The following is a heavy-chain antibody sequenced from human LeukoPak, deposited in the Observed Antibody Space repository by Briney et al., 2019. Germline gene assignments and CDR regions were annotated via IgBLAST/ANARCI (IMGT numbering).Heavy chain of an antibody. CDR3: ARDKDLGAVAGTFDY. D-gene: IGHD6-19*01. CDR2: MNPTSGNT. J-gene: IGHJ4*02. CDR1: GYTFTSYD. V-gene: IGHV1-8*01. Sequence: ASVKVSCKASGYTFTSYDVNWVRQATGQGPEWMGWMNPTSGNTGYAQEFQGRVTMTRDTSTSTGYMELRSLRSDDTAVYYCARDKDLGAVAGTFDYWGQGTLVTVSS.